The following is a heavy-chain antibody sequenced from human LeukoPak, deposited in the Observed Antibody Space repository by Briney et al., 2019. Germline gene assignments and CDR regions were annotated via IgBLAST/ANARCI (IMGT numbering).Heavy chain of an antibody. Sequence: GGSLRLSCTASGFTFGDYAMTWVRQAPGQGLEWVSGISGCGNSTYYPDSVKGRFSISRDNSKNTLYLQISSLRAEDTAVYYCAKALVGATSGPDYYFVSWGQGTLVTVSS. CDR2: ISGCGNST. J-gene: IGHJ4*02. V-gene: IGHV3-23*01. CDR3: AKALVGATSGPDYYFVS. D-gene: IGHD1-26*01. CDR1: GFTFGDYA.